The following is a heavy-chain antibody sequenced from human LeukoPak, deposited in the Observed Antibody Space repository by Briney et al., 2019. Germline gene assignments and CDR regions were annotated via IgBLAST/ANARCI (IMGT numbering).Heavy chain of an antibody. D-gene: IGHD4-17*01. V-gene: IGHV3-30*02. CDR1: GFTFSSYA. Sequence: GGSLRLSCAASGFTFSSYAMHWVRQAPGKGLEWVAFIRYDGSNKYYADSVKGRFTISRDNSKNTLYLQMNSLRAEDTAVYYCARDRSDYGDYAALFDYWGQGTLVTVSS. CDR3: ARDRSDYGDYAALFDY. J-gene: IGHJ4*02. CDR2: IRYDGSNK.